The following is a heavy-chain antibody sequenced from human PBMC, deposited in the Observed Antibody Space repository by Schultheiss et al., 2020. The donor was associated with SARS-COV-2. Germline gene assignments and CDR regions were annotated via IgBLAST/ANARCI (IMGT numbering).Heavy chain of an antibody. V-gene: IGHV3-21*01. CDR3: AKLERSSWSNAFDY. CDR2: ISGDGTSI. CDR1: GFVFSNYR. D-gene: IGHD6-13*01. Sequence: GGSLRLSCAASGFVFSNYRMNWVRQPPGKGLEWVSSISGDGTSIYYADSVKGRFTISRDNAKNSLYLQMNSLRAEDTAVFYCAKLERSSWSNAFDYWGQGTLVTVSS. J-gene: IGHJ4*02.